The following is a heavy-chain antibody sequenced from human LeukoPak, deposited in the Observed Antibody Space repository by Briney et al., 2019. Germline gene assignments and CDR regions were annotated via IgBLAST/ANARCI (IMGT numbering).Heavy chain of an antibody. J-gene: IGHJ4*02. CDR2: INRDGSDA. V-gene: IGHV3-74*01. Sequence: PGGSLRLSCAASGFTFSSYWMHWVRQAPGKGLVWVSGINRDGSDARYADSVKGRFTISRDTAKSTLYLQLNSLRAEDTAIYYCAKHLGYSSSHTDNWGQGTLVTVSS. CDR1: GFTFSSYW. CDR3: AKHLGYSSSHTDN. D-gene: IGHD6-19*01.